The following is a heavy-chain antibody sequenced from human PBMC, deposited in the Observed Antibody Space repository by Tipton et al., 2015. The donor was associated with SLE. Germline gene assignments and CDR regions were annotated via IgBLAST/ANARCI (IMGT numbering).Heavy chain of an antibody. CDR2: ISYDGSNK. CDR1: GFTFSTYA. CDR3: AREGNWNGEFDY. V-gene: IGHV3-30*04. Sequence: LRLSCAASGFTFSTYAMHWVRQAPGKGLEWVAVISYDGSNKYYADSVKGRFTISRDNSKNTLYLQMNSLRVEDTAVYYCAREGNWNGEFDYWGQGTLVTVSS. J-gene: IGHJ4*02. D-gene: IGHD1-1*01.